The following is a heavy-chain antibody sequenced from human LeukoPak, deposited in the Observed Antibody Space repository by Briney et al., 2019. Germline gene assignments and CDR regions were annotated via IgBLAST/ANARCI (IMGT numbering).Heavy chain of an antibody. CDR3: ARGPHKPD. V-gene: IGHV3-53*01. CDR1: EFNVSSNY. CDR2: IYSIGTT. Sequence: GGSLRLSCAASEFNVSSNYMSWVRQAPGKGLEWVSVIYSIGTTFYADSVKGRFTSSRDISNNMFFLEMNNVRVEDTDVYYCARGPHKPDWGQGTLVTVSS. J-gene: IGHJ4*02.